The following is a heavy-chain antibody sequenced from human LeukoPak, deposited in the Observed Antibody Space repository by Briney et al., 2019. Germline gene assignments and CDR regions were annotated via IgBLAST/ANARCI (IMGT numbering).Heavy chain of an antibody. CDR2: INHSGGT. D-gene: IGHD5-24*01. CDR3: ARQGYSYALLDY. J-gene: IGHJ4*02. V-gene: IGHV4-34*01. Sequence: PSETLSLTCAVYGGSFSGYYWSWIRQPPGKGLEWIGEINHSGGTNYNPSLKSRVTISIDTSKNQFSLKLNSVTAADTAVYYCARQGYSYALLDYWGQGTLVTVSS. CDR1: GGSFSGYY.